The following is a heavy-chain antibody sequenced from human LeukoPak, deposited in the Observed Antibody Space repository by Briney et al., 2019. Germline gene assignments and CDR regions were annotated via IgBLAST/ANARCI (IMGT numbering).Heavy chain of an antibody. Sequence: SGTLSLTCAVYGVSFSGYYWGWIRQPPGKGLEWIGEINHSGSTNYNPSLKSRVTISVDKSKNQFSLKLSSVTAADTAVYYCARGYGSGSYYGYWGQGTLVTVSS. V-gene: IGHV4-34*01. CDR3: ARGYGSGSYYGY. J-gene: IGHJ4*02. CDR1: GVSFSGYY. D-gene: IGHD3-10*01. CDR2: INHSGST.